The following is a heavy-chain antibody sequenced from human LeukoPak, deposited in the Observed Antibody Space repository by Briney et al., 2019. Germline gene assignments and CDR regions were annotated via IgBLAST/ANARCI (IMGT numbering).Heavy chain of an antibody. V-gene: IGHV3-23*01. J-gene: IGHJ4*02. D-gene: IGHD5-18*01. CDR2: ISGSGGST. Sequence: GGSLRLSCAASGFTFSSYAMSWVRQAPGKGLEWVSAISGSGGSTYYADSVKGRFTISRDNSKNTLYLQMNSLRAEDTAVYYCAKGNGYSYGRYYFDYWGQGTLVTVSS. CDR1: GFTFSSYA. CDR3: AKGNGYSYGRYYFDY.